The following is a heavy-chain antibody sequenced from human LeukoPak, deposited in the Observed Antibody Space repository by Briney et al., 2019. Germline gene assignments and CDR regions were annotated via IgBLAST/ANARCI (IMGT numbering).Heavy chain of an antibody. Sequence: SETLSLTCAVYGGSFSGYYWSWIRQPAGKGLEWIGRIYISGDTNYNPSLKSRVTISVDTSKNQFSLSLSSVTAADTAVYYCARQTGSGLFILPGGQGTLVTVSS. CDR1: GGSFSGYY. CDR3: ARQTGSGLFILP. CDR2: IYISGDT. V-gene: IGHV4-59*10. J-gene: IGHJ4*02. D-gene: IGHD3/OR15-3a*01.